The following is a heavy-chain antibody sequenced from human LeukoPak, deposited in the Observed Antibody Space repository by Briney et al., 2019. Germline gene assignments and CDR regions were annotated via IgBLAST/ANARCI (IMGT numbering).Heavy chain of an antibody. Sequence: ASVKVSCKVSGYTLTELSMHWVRQAPGKGLEWMGGFDPEDGETIYAQKFQGRVTMTRDTSTSTVYMELSSLRSEDTAVYYCAASIVGAPPYWGQGTLVTVSS. CDR1: GYTLTELS. V-gene: IGHV1-24*01. D-gene: IGHD1-26*01. CDR2: FDPEDGET. CDR3: AASIVGAPPY. J-gene: IGHJ4*02.